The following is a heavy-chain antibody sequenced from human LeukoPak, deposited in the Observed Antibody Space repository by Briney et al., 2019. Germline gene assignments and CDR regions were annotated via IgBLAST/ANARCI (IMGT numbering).Heavy chain of an antibody. V-gene: IGHV3-23*01. CDR1: GFTFNSYA. J-gene: IGHJ4*02. CDR3: GKTTTGYSSGRYPGWPVDY. CDR2: IFGSGGSA. Sequence: GGSLRLSCAASGFTFNSYAMYWVRQAPGKGLEWVSGIFGSGGSAHYADSVKGRFTISRDNSKNTVYLQMDSLRVEDTAIYYCGKTTTGYSSGRYPGWPVDYWGQGTLVTVSS. D-gene: IGHD6-19*01.